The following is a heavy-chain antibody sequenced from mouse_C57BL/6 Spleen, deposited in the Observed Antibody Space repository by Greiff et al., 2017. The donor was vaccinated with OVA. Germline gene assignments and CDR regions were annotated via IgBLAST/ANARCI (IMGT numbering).Heavy chain of an antibody. V-gene: IGHV1-59*01. CDR1: GYTFTSYW. CDR3: ARRSYSAWSAY. J-gene: IGHJ3*01. Sequence: VQLQQPGAELVRPGTSVKLSCKASGYTFTSYWMHWVKQRPGQGLEWIGVIDPSDSYTNYNQKFKGKATLTVDTSSSTAYMQLSSLTSEDSAVYYCARRSYSAWSAYWGQGTLVTVSA. CDR2: IDPSDSYT. D-gene: IGHD2-10*01.